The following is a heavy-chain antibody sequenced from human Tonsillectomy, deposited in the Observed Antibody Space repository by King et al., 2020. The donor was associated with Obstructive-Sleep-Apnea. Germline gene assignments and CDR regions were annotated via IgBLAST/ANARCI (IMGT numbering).Heavy chain of an antibody. J-gene: IGHJ5*02. CDR3: ATASDPGKSNWFDP. D-gene: IGHD2-8*01. CDR2: VYHRGNT. Sequence: QLQESGPGLVKPSETLSLTCTVSGYSINSGFYWGWIRQPPGKGLEWIGSVYHRGNTYSNPSLKIRVTISVDTSKNQFSLKLSSVTAADTAVYYRATASDPGKSNWFDPWGQGTLVTVSS. CDR1: GYSINSGFY. V-gene: IGHV4-38-2*02.